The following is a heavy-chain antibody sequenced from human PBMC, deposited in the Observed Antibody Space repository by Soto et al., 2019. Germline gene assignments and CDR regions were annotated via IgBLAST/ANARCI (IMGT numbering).Heavy chain of an antibody. CDR2: ISSRSTFM. CDR1: GFTFSSYS. V-gene: IGHV3-21*01. D-gene: IGHD3-22*01. J-gene: IGHJ3*01. CDR3: TRELSPRYCFDSSADDAFDV. Sequence: EVQLVESGGGLVKPGGSLRLSCEASGFTFSSYSVNWVRQAPGKGLEWVSSISSRSTFMYYADSVKGRFTISRDNAKNSLYVQRNSLRAEDTAVYYFTRELSPRYCFDSSADDAFDVWGQGTMVTVSS.